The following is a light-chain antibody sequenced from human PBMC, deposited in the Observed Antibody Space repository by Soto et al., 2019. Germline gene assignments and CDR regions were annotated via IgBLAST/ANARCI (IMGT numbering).Light chain of an antibody. CDR2: GAS. V-gene: IGKV3-20*01. CDR1: QSVSSNY. CDR3: EQYAGSSYT. J-gene: IGKJ2*01. Sequence: EIVLTQSPGTLSLSPGERATLSCRASQSVSSNYLVWYQQKPGQAPRPLLYGASTTATGIPDRFSVSGSGTEFTLTNSRREAEDFAVYYCEQYAGSSYTFGQRTQLEIK.